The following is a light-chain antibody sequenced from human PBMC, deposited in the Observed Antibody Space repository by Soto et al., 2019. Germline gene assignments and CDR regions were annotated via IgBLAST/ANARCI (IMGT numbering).Light chain of an antibody. J-gene: IGLJ2*01. CDR3: SSHTFGSIVV. V-gene: IGLV2-14*03. Sequence: QSALTQPASVCGSPGQSITISCTTTSSYIGAYNYVSWYQQHTGKAPKLIIYDVTSRPSGVSNRFSGSKSGNTASLTISGLQAEDEADYFCSSHTFGSIVVFGGGTKLTVL. CDR1: SSYIGAYNY. CDR2: DVT.